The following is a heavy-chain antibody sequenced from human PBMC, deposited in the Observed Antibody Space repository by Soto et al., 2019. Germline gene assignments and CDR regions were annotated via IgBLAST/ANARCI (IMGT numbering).Heavy chain of an antibody. CDR3: ASGFYDSRGYSEAFDI. Sequence: PSETLSLTCTVSGGSISGDHWNWIRQPPGKGLDGIAYLTCSGSTKYNPSLTSRVTISIDTTKNQVSLRLRSVPAADTVVYYCASGFYDSRGYSEAFDIWGQGTKVTVSS. CDR1: GGSISGDH. D-gene: IGHD3-22*01. CDR2: LTCSGST. V-gene: IGHV4-59*01. J-gene: IGHJ3*02.